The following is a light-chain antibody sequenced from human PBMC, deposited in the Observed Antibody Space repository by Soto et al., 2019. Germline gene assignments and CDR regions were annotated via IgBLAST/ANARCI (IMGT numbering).Light chain of an antibody. CDR2: EVS. J-gene: IGKJ5*01. V-gene: IGKV2D-29*02. CDR3: MQSTQLPPT. Sequence: DIVMTQSPLSLVVTAGEPASISCRSSQSLLFNNEYNYLDWYLQKPGQSPQPLIYEVSTRVSGVPDRFSGSGSGTDFTLEISRVETDDVGIYYCMQSTQLPPTFGQGTRLRL. CDR1: QSLLFNNEYNY.